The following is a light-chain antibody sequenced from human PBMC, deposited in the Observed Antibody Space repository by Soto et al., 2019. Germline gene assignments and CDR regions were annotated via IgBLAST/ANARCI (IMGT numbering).Light chain of an antibody. Sequence: QSSLTQPASVSGPRGQSITISCSGTSGDIGSCNHVAWYQQFPGKSPKLMIYAVXXRPPGVSDRLSGSKSGIKASLTISGLQTEDEADYYCCSFAGTYLYVLGTGTKVTVL. CDR1: SGDIGSCNH. J-gene: IGLJ1*01. CDR2: AVX. CDR3: CSFAGTYLYV. V-gene: IGLV2-14*03.